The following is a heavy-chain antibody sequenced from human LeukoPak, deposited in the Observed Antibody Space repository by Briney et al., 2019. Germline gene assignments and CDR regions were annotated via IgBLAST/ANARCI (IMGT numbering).Heavy chain of an antibody. D-gene: IGHD3-9*01. CDR2: ISAYNGNT. J-gene: IGHJ4*02. CDR1: GYTFTSYG. V-gene: IGHV1-18*01. Sequence: ASVKVSCKASGYTFTSYGISWVRQAPGQGLEWMGWISAYNGNTNYAQKLQGRVTMTTDTSTSTAYMELRSLRSDDTAVYYCARDRVVESPYYDILTGYYSGKFDYWGQGTLVTVSP. CDR3: ARDRVVESPYYDILTGYYSGKFDY.